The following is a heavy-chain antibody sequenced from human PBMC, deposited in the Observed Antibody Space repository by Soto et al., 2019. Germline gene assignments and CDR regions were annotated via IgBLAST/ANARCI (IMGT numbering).Heavy chain of an antibody. CDR1: GGSISSYY. CDR2: IYYSGST. Sequence: SETLCLTCTVSGGSISSYYWSWIRQPPGKGLEWIGYIYYSGSTNYNPSLKSRVTISVDTSKNQFSLKLSSVTAADTAVYYCARSYVAAAGTYYYYMDVWGKGTTVTVSS. CDR3: ARSYVAAAGTYYYYMDV. D-gene: IGHD6-13*01. J-gene: IGHJ6*03. V-gene: IGHV4-59*01.